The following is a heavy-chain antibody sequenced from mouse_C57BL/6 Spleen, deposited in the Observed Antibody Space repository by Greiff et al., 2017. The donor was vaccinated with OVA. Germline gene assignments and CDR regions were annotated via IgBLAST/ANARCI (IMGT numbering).Heavy chain of an antibody. CDR3: AREDYGSSYRRAMDY. J-gene: IGHJ4*01. D-gene: IGHD1-1*01. CDR1: GYTFTDYY. V-gene: IGHV1-19*01. CDR2: INPYNGGT. Sequence: VQLQQSGPVLVKPGASVKMSCKASGYTFTDYYMNWVKQSHGKSLEWIGVINPYNGGTSYNQKFKGKATLTVDKSSSTAYMELNSLTSEDSAVYYCAREDYGSSYRRAMDYWGQGTSVTVSS.